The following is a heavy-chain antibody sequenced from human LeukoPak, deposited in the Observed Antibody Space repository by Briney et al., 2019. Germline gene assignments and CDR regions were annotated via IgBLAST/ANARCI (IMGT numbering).Heavy chain of an antibody. D-gene: IGHD3-22*01. V-gene: IGHV3-21*01. CDR2: ISSSSSYI. CDR1: GFTFSSYS. CDR3: AREGRATMIVSPIDY. Sequence: GGSLRLSCAASGFTFSSYSMNWVRQAPGKGLEWVSSISSSSSYIYYADSVKGRFTISRDNAKNSLYLQMNSLRAEDTAVYYCAREGRATMIVSPIDYWGQGTLVTVSS. J-gene: IGHJ4*02.